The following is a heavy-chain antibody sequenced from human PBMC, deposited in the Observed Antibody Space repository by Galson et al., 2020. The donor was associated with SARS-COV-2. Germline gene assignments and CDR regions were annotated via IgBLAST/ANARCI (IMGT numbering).Heavy chain of an antibody. V-gene: IGHV4-39*07. CDR3: ASEVVAYPSLYYYYGMDV. CDR2: IYYSGST. CDR1: ASSISTSSYY. J-gene: IGHJ6*02. D-gene: IGHD2-15*01. Sequence: SATLSLTCTVPASSISTSSYYWGWIRQPPGKGLEWIGSIYYSGSTYYNPSLKSRVTISVDTSKNQFSLKLSSVTAADTAVYDCASEVVAYPSLYYYYGMDVWGQGTTVTVSS.